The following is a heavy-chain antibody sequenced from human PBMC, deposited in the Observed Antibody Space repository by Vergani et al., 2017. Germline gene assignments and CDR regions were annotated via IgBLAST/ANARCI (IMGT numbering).Heavy chain of an antibody. Sequence: QVKLVPSGSEFKKPGASVKVLCKASGYTFTRYAMNWVRQAPGQGLEWMGWINTFSGNPTYAQGFTGRVVFSLDTSVITAYLQISSLQAADTAVYYCATMNGGNDETMSDWGQGSLVTVSS. J-gene: IGHJ4*02. D-gene: IGHD4-23*01. CDR3: ATMNGGNDETMSD. V-gene: IGHV7-4-1*02. CDR1: GYTFTRYA. CDR2: INTFSGNP.